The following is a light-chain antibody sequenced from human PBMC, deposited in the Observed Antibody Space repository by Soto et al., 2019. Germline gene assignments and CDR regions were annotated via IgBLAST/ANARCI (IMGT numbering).Light chain of an antibody. J-gene: IGKJ5*01. CDR3: LQYSGSSYT. CDR1: QGIRND. V-gene: IGKV1-17*01. Sequence: DILITPSPSSLSASLGARVTISYRGSQGIRNDLGWHQQKAGKAPQRLSYAASSLQSGVPSRFSGSGFGTEFTLTITSPQPDDSATYYCLQYSGSSYTFGQGTRLEIK. CDR2: AAS.